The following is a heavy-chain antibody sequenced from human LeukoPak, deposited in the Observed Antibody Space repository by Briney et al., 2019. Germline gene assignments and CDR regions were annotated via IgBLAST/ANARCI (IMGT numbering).Heavy chain of an antibody. Sequence: PGGSLRLSCAASGFNVNNYAMNWVRQAPGKGLEWVSAISQNSGRSYYFYEDSVKGRFTISRDSSKNTLYLQMNSLRAEDTAVYFCTKRVYGSGNYYNDYWGQGTLVTVSS. J-gene: IGHJ4*02. D-gene: IGHD3-10*01. CDR3: TKRVYGSGNYYNDY. V-gene: IGHV3-23*01. CDR1: GFNVNNYA. CDR2: ISQNSGRS.